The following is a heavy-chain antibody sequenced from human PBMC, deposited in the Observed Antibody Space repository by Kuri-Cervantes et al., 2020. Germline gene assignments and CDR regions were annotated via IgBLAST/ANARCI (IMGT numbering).Heavy chain of an antibody. CDR3: ARVAVAGTWDY. J-gene: IGHJ4*02. Sequence: SVKVSCKASGGTFSSYTISWVRQAPGQGLEWMGRIIPILGIANYAQKFQGRVTITADKSTSTAYMELSRLRSDDTAVYYCARVAVAGTWDYWGQGTLVTVSS. CDR1: GGTFSSYT. CDR2: IIPILGIA. V-gene: IGHV1-69*02. D-gene: IGHD6-19*01.